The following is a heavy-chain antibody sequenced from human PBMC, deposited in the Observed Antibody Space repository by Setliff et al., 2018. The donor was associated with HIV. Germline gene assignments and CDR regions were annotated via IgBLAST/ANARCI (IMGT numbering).Heavy chain of an antibody. CDR2: IYTSGST. J-gene: IGHJ2*01. D-gene: IGHD3-22*01. CDR3: VRDVLGYDSTGRFDL. CDR1: GGSVSSGSYY. Sequence: SETLSLTCTVSGGSVSSGSYYWSWIRQPAGKGLQWIGRIYTSGSTNYNASLKSRVTISVDTSKNQFSLKLTSVTAADTAVYYCVRDVLGYDSTGRFDLWGRGTLVTVSS. V-gene: IGHV4-61*02.